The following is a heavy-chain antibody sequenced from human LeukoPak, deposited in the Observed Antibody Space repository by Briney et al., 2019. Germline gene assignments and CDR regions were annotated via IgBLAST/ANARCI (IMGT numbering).Heavy chain of an antibody. V-gene: IGHV3-49*03. CDR3: ARVGYYDSSGYYYVSYYYYYMDV. Sequence: PGGSLRLSCTASGFAFGDYAMSWFRQAPGKGLEWVGFIRSKAYGGTTEYAASVKGRFTISRDDSKSIAYLQMNSLKTEDTAVYYCARVGYYDSSGYYYVSYYYYYMDVWGKGTTVTVSS. CDR2: IRSKAYGGTT. D-gene: IGHD3-22*01. J-gene: IGHJ6*03. CDR1: GFAFGDYA.